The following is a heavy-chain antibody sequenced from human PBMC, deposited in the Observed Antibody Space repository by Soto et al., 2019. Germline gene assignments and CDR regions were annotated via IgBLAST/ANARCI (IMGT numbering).Heavy chain of an antibody. J-gene: IGHJ6*02. CDR3: AREDRYYGSGSYTYYYGMDV. Sequence: QVQLVQSGAEVKKPGSSVKVSCKASGGTFSSYAISWVRQAPGQGLEWMGGIIPIFGTANYAQKFQGRVTITADKSTSTAYMELSSLRSEDTAVYYCAREDRYYGSGSYTYYYGMDVWGQGTTFTVSS. CDR2: IIPIFGTA. V-gene: IGHV1-69*06. CDR1: GGTFSSYA. D-gene: IGHD3-10*01.